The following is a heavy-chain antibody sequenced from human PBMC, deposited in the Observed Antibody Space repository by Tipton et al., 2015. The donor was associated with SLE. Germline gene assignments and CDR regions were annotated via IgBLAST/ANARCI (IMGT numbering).Heavy chain of an antibody. CDR2: MSQTGIT. V-gene: IGHV4-34*01. J-gene: IGHJ4*02. CDR1: DGSLSGYY. D-gene: IGHD3-3*01. Sequence: TLSLTCAVYDGSLSGYYWSWIRQSPGKGLEWIGSMSQTGITYYNPTLMSRVTISGDTSKNQFFLNLDSVTAADTAVYYCVREHHPRITVFGADCWGQGTLVTVPS. CDR3: VREHHPRITVFGADC.